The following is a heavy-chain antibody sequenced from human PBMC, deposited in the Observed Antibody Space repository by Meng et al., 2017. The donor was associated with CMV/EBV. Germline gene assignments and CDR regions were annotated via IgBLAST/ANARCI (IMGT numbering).Heavy chain of an antibody. J-gene: IGHJ4*02. CDR1: GLIFSNAW. V-gene: IGHV3-15*01. D-gene: IGHD3-3*01. CDR3: TTDPPVLRFLEWLSTLRH. Sequence: GGSLRLSCAASGLIFSNAWMSWVRQAPGKGLEWVGRIRSKTDGGSTEYATPVRGRFIISRDDSKNTLYLQMSSLKSEDTAVYYCTTDPPVLRFLEWLSTLRHWGQGTLVTVSS. CDR2: IRSKTDGGST.